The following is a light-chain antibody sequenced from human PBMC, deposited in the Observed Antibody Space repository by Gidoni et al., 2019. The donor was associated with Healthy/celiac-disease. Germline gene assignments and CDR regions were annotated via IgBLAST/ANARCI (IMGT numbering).Light chain of an antibody. Sequence: SYELTQPPSVSVSPGQTARITCSGDALPKQYAYWYQQQPGQAPVLVIYKDSERPSGIPERFSGSSSGTTVTLTISGVQAEDEADYYCQSADSSGTYPRVFGGGTKLTVL. J-gene: IGLJ2*01. CDR1: ALPKQY. CDR2: KDS. CDR3: QSADSSGTYPRV. V-gene: IGLV3-25*02.